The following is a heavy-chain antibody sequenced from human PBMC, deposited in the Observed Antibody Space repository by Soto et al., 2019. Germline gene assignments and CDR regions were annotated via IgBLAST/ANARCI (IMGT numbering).Heavy chain of an antibody. V-gene: IGHV1-2*02. Sequence: ASVKVSCKASGYTFTGYYMHWVQQAPGQGLEWMGWINPNSGGTNYAQKFQGRVTMTRDTSISTAYMELSRLRSDDTAVYYCAREAAYYDILTGYSNYYYGMDVWGQGTTVTVSS. CDR3: AREAAYYDILTGYSNYYYGMDV. CDR2: INPNSGGT. D-gene: IGHD3-9*01. J-gene: IGHJ6*02. CDR1: GYTFTGYY.